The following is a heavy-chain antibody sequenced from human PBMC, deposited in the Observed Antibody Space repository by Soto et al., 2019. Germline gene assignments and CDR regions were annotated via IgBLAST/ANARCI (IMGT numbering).Heavy chain of an antibody. V-gene: IGHV4-59*01. J-gene: IGHJ4*02. Sequence: PSETLSLTCTVSGGSISSYYWSWIRQPPGKGLEWIGYIYYSGSTNNNPSLKSRVTISVDTSKNQFSLKLSSVTAADTAVYYCVREGIGDSSGYYYVHYFDYWGQGTLVTVSS. CDR1: GGSISSYY. D-gene: IGHD3-22*01. CDR2: IYYSGST. CDR3: VREGIGDSSGYYYVHYFDY.